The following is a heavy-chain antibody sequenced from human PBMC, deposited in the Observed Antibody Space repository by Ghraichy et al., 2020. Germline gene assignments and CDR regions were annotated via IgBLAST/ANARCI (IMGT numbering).Heavy chain of an antibody. J-gene: IGHJ6*03. CDR3: TRTEVDYFYMDV. V-gene: IGHV3-74*01. CDR1: GFTFGSYW. Sequence: GGSLRLSCAASGFTFGSYWMYWVRQAPGRGLVWVSRISTDGSKTTYADSAKGRFTISRDNAENMLYLQMNSLRAEDTAVYYCTRTEVDYFYMDVWGKGTTVTVSS. D-gene: IGHD2-15*01. CDR2: ISTDGSKT.